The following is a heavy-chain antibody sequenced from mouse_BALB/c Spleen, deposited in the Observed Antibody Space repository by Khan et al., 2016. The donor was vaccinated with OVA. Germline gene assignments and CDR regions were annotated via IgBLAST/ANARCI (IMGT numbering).Heavy chain of an antibody. Sequence: QVQLKQSGAELAKPGASVKMSCKASGYTFINYWILWVKQRPGQGLEWIGYINPSTAYTEYNQNFKDKATLTADKSSSTAYMQLSSLTSEDSAVYYCARRGLRWDFDYWAKAPLSQSPQ. CDR1: GYTFINYW. D-gene: IGHD1-1*01. J-gene: IGHJ2*01. CDR2: INPSTAYT. V-gene: IGHV1-7*01. CDR3: ARRGLRWDFDY.